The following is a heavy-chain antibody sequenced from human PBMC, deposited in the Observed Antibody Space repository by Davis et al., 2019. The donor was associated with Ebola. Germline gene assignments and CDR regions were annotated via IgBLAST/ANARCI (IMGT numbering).Heavy chain of an antibody. J-gene: IGHJ5*02. Sequence: HTGGSLRLSCAASGFTFSSYWMHWVRQAPGKGLVWVSRINSDGSSTSYADSVKGRFTVSRDNAKNSLYLQMNSLRAEDTAVYYCAREVRRGWFDPWGQGTLVTVSS. D-gene: IGHD3-10*01. CDR1: GFTFSSYW. CDR3: AREVRRGWFDP. CDR2: INSDGSST. V-gene: IGHV3-74*01.